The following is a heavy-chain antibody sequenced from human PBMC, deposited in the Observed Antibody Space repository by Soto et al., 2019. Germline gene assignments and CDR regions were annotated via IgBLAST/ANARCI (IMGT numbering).Heavy chain of an antibody. CDR3: ARQSDSSSSLYYYYGMDV. J-gene: IGHJ6*02. Sequence: PSETLSLTCTVSGGSISIYYWSWIRQPPGKGLEWIGSIYYSGSTYYNPSLKSRVTISVDTSKNQFSLKLSSVTAADTAVYYCARQSDSSSSLYYYYGMDVWGQGTTVTVSS. V-gene: IGHV4-59*05. CDR2: IYYSGST. CDR1: GGSISIYY. D-gene: IGHD6-6*01.